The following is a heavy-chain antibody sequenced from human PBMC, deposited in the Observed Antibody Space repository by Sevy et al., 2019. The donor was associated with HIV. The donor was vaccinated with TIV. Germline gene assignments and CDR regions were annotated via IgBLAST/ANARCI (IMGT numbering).Heavy chain of an antibody. J-gene: IGHJ4*02. CDR2: INHSGST. V-gene: IGHV4-34*01. D-gene: IGHD5-18*01. CDR1: GGSFSGYY. Sequence: SETLSLTCAVYGGSFSGYYWSWIRQPPGKGLEWIGEINHSGSTNYNPSLKSRVTISVDTSNNQFSLKLSSVTAADTAVYYCARDATAIGVFDYWGQGTLVTVSS. CDR3: ARDATAIGVFDY.